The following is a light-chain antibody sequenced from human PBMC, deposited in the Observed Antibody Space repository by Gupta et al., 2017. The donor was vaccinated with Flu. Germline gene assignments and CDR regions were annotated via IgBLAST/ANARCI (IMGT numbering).Light chain of an antibody. V-gene: IGLV2-23*02. J-gene: IGLJ1*01. CDR2: EVN. Sequence: SSDVVSYHRVSWYQQHPGKAPKLMIYEVNKGPSGVSTRFSGSKSGNTASLTISGLQAEDEADYYCCSYGASTSRYVFGTGTKVTVL. CDR3: CSYGASTSRYV. CDR1: SSDVVSYHR.